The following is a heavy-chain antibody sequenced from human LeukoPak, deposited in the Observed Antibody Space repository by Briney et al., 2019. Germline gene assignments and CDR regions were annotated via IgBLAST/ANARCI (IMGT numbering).Heavy chain of an antibody. CDR3: ARTCRDGYNCFNAFDI. J-gene: IGHJ3*02. CDR1: GYTFTSYY. Sequence: ALVKVSCKASGYTFTSYYMHWVRQAPGQGLEWMGIINPSGGSTSYAQKFQGRVTMTRDMSTSTVYMELSSLRSEDTAVYYCARTCRDGYNCFNAFDIWGQGTMVTVSS. V-gene: IGHV1-46*01. D-gene: IGHD5-24*01. CDR2: INPSGGST.